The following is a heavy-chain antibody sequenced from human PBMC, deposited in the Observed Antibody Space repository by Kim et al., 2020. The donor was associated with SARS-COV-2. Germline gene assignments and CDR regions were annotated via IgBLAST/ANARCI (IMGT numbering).Heavy chain of an antibody. CDR3: ARALSGSYYRFYAFDI. D-gene: IGHD1-26*01. CDR2: INHSGST. Sequence: SETLSLTCAVYGGSFSGYYWSWIRQPPGKGLEWIGEINHSGSTNYNPSLKSRVTISVDTSKNQFSLKLSSVTAADTAVYYCARALSGSYYRFYAFDIWGQGTMVTVSS. J-gene: IGHJ3*02. CDR1: GGSFSGYY. V-gene: IGHV4-34*01.